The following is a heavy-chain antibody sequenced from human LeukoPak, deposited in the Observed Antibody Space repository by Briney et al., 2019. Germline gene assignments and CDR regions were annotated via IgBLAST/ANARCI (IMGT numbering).Heavy chain of an antibody. J-gene: IGHJ4*02. CDR2: ISSSSTYI. CDR3: ARVEDSSGYYGRYFDY. Sequence: GGSLRLSCAASRFTFSSYSMNWVRQAPGKGLEWVSSISSSSTYIYYADSVKGRFTISRDNAKNSLYLQMNSLRAEDTAVYYCARVEDSSGYYGRYFDYWGQGTLITVSP. CDR1: RFTFSSYS. V-gene: IGHV3-21*01. D-gene: IGHD3-22*01.